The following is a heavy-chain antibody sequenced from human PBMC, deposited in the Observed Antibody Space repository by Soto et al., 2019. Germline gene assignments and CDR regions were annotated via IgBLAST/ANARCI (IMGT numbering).Heavy chain of an antibody. CDR3: ARDHFVVVPAATSYYYYYYGMDV. J-gene: IGHJ6*02. D-gene: IGHD2-2*01. V-gene: IGHV3-21*01. CDR1: GFTFSSYS. CDR2: ISSSSSYI. Sequence: GGSLRLSCAASGFTFSSYSMNWVRQAPGKGLEWVSSISSSSSYIYYADSVKGRFTISRDNAKNSLYLQMNSLRAEDTAVYYCARDHFVVVPAATSYYYYYYGMDVWGQGTTVTVSS.